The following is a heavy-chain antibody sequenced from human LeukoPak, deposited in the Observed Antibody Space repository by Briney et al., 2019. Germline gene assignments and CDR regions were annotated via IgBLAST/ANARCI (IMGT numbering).Heavy chain of an antibody. CDR3: ARHLYYYDSSGPFDY. CDR1: GGSISSGDYY. CDR2: IYYSGST. J-gene: IGHJ4*02. D-gene: IGHD3-22*01. V-gene: IGHV4-30-4*01. Sequence: SETLSLTCTVSGGSISSGDYYWSWIRQPPGKGLEWIGYIYYSGSTYYNPSLKSRVTISVDTSKNQFSLKLSSVTAADTAVYYCARHLYYYDSSGPFDYWGQGTLVTVSS.